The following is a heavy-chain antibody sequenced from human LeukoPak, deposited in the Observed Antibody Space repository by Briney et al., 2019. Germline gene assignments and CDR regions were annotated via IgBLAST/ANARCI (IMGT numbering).Heavy chain of an antibody. V-gene: IGHV4-34*01. CDR2: INHSGST. CDR1: GGSFSGYY. J-gene: IGHJ6*03. D-gene: IGHD2-2*01. CDR3: ARRDIVVVPAASTYYYYYYMDV. Sequence: KASETLSLTCAVYGGSFSGYYWSWIRQPPGKGLEWIGEINHSGSTNYNPSLKSRVTISVDTSKNQFSLKLSSVTAADTAVYYCARRDIVVVPAASTYYYYYYMDVWGKGTTVTISS.